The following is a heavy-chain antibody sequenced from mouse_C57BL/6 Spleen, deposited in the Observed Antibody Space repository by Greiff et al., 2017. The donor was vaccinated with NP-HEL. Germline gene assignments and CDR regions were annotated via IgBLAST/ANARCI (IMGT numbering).Heavy chain of an antibody. D-gene: IGHD2-4*01. J-gene: IGHJ3*01. CDR3: TNEVYDYDGFAY. CDR1: GYTFTSYW. Sequence: DVQLQESGTVLARPGASVKMSCKTSGYTFTSYWMHWVKQRPGQGLEWIGAIYPGNSDTSYNQKFKGKAKLTAVTSASTAYMELSSLTNEDSAVYYCTNEVYDYDGFAYWGQGTLVTVSA. CDR2: IYPGNSDT. V-gene: IGHV1-5*01.